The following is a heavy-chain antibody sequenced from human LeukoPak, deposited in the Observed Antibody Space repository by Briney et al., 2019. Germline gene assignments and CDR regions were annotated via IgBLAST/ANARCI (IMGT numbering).Heavy chain of an antibody. CDR2: ISYSGST. J-gene: IGHJ6*02. Sequence: SETLSLTCTVSGGFISSYYWSWIRQPPGKGLVWIGFISYSGSTYYNPSLKSRVTMSVDTSKNQFSLNLRSVTAADTAVYYCARVTTHYDILTGYGKAPSADYYYYGMDVWGQGTTVTVSS. V-gene: IGHV4-59*01. CDR3: ARVTTHYDILTGYGKAPSADYYYYGMDV. D-gene: IGHD3-9*01. CDR1: GGFISSYY.